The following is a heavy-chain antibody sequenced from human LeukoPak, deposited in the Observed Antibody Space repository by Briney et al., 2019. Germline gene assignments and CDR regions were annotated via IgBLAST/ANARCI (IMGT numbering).Heavy chain of an antibody. CDR1: GGSISSYY. CDR3: ARGVYDYVWGSYRSRFDY. D-gene: IGHD3-16*02. V-gene: IGHV4-59*01. J-gene: IGHJ4*02. CDR2: IYYSGST. Sequence: SETLSLTCTVSGGSISSYYWSWIRQPPGKGLEWIGYIYYSGSTNYNPSLKSRVTISADTSKNQFSLKLSSVTAADTAVYYCARGVYDYVWGSYRSRFDYWGQGTLVTVSS.